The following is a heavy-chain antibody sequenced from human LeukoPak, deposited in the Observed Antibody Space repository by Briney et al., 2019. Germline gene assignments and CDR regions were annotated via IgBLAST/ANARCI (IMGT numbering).Heavy chain of an antibody. CDR1: GGSFSGYY. Sequence: ETLSLTCAVYGGSFSGYYWSWIRQPPGKGLEWVSVIYSGGSTYYADSVKGRFTISRDNSKNTLYLQMNSLRAEDTAVYYCARDIPVAHWGQGTLVTVSS. V-gene: IGHV3-53*01. D-gene: IGHD6-19*01. CDR3: ARDIPVAH. J-gene: IGHJ4*02. CDR2: IYSGGST.